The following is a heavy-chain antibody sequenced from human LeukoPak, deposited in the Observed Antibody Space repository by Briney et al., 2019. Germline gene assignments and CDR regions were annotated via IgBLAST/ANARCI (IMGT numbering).Heavy chain of an antibody. CDR2: INPNSGGT. CDR3: ARDGISGIDY. J-gene: IGHJ4*02. D-gene: IGHD1-26*01. CDR1: GYTFTGYY. Sequence: GASVKVSCKASGYTFTGYYMHWVRQAPGQGLEWMGWINPNSGGTNYAQKFQDRVTMTRDPSISTAYMDLSRLTSDDTAMYYCARDGISGIDYWGQGTLVTVSS. V-gene: IGHV1-2*02.